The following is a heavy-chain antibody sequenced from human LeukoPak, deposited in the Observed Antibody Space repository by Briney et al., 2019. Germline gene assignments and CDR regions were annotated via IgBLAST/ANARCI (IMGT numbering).Heavy chain of an antibody. CDR1: GFTFSSYA. CDR3: AKDKDTTMIVVVPQYFQH. CDR2: ISGSGGST. V-gene: IGHV3-23*01. J-gene: IGHJ1*01. Sequence: PGGSLRLSCAASGFTFSSYAMSWVRQAPGKGLEWVSAISGSGGSTYYADSVKGWFTISRDNSKNTLYLQMNSLRAEDTAVYYCAKDKDTTMIVVVPQYFQHWGQGTLVTVSS. D-gene: IGHD3-22*01.